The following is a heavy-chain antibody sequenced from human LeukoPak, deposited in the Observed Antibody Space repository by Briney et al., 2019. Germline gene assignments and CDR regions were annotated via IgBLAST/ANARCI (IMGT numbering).Heavy chain of an antibody. D-gene: IGHD3-10*01. CDR2: IKQDGSEK. CDR1: GFTFSSYW. CDR3: ARDRGAMAPLDY. J-gene: IGHJ4*02. Sequence: GGPLRLSCAASGFTFSSYWMSWVCQAPGKGLEWVANIKQDGSEKYYVDSVKGRFTISRDNAKNSLYLQMNSLRAEDTAVYYCARDRGAMAPLDYWGQGTLVTVSS. V-gene: IGHV3-7*03.